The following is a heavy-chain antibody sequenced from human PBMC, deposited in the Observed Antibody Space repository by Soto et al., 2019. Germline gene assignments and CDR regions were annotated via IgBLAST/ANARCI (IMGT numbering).Heavy chain of an antibody. J-gene: IGHJ4*02. CDR2: TYQRSKWYK. V-gene: IGHV6-1*01. D-gene: IGHD6-19*01. CDR3: AREAVAVPRYSSTYYFDS. CDR1: GDSVSNNKAA. Sequence: SRTLSLTCAISGDSVSNNKAAWNWIRQSPSRGLEWLGRTYQRSKWYKDYAVAVKGRVTLNADTSKNQFSLHLNSVPPEDTAVYYCAREAVAVPRYSSTYYFDSWGQGTLVTV.